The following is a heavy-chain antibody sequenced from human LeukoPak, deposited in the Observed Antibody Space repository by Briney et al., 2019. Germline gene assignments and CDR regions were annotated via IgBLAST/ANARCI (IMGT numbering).Heavy chain of an antibody. V-gene: IGHV3-21*04. Sequence: PGGSLRLSCAASGFTFSSYGMNWVRQAPGKGLEWVSSISSSSSYIYYADSVKGRFTISRDNAKNSLYLQMNSLRAEDTAVYYCARDQGPGGAATDYWGQGTLVTVSS. CDR2: ISSSSSYI. CDR1: GFTFSSYG. J-gene: IGHJ4*02. CDR3: ARDQGPGGAATDY. D-gene: IGHD1-26*01.